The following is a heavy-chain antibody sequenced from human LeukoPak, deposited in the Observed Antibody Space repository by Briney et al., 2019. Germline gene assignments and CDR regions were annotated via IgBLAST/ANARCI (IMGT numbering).Heavy chain of an antibody. CDR3: ARGPYSSGWYWFDP. J-gene: IGHJ5*02. CDR1: GGSFSGYY. Sequence: SETLSLTCAVYGGSFSGYYWSWIRQPPGKGLEWIGEINHSGSTNYNPSLKSRVTISVDTSKNQFSLKLSSVTAADTAVYYCARGPYSSGWYWFDPWGQGTLVTVSS. V-gene: IGHV4-34*01. CDR2: INHSGST. D-gene: IGHD6-19*01.